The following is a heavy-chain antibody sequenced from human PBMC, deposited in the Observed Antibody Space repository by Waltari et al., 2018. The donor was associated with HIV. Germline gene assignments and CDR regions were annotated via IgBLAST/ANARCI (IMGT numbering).Heavy chain of an antibody. CDR2: IWYDGSKK. CDR1: GFGLSSLA. CDR3: ARGEGGYTYGYNWLDL. V-gene: IGHV3-33*01. J-gene: IGHJ5*02. Sequence: QVQVVVSGGSLVQPGWSRRLPRAPPGFGLSSLALPGVRQAPGKGLEWVALIWYDGSKKYYGDSVKGRFTIFSDKSKNTVFLQMTRLRVEDTATYYCARGEGGYTYGYNWLDLWGQGTVVTVSS. D-gene: IGHD1-26*01.